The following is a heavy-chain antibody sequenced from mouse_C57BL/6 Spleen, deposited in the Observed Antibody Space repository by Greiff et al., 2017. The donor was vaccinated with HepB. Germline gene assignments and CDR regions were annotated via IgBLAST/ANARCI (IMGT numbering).Heavy chain of an antibody. CDR3: ARGPRGGYDFDY. CDR2: INPSNGGT. D-gene: IGHD2-2*01. V-gene: IGHV1-53*01. J-gene: IGHJ2*01. Sequence: VQLQQPGTELVKPGASVKLSCKASGYTFTSYWMHWVKQRPGQGLEWIGNINPSNGGTNYNEKFKSKATLTVDQSSSTAYMQLSSLTSEDSAVYYCARGPRGGYDFDYWGQGTTLTVSS. CDR1: GYTFTSYW.